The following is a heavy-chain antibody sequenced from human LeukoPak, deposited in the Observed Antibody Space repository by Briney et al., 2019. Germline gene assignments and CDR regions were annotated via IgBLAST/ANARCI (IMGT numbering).Heavy chain of an antibody. CDR2: ISWNSGSI. Sequence: GGSLRLSCAASGFTFDDYAMHWVRQAPGKGLEWVSGISWNSGSIGYADSVKGRFTISRDNAKNSLYLQMNSLRAEDMALYYCAKATPGIAVAGSFGYWGQGTLVTVSS. V-gene: IGHV3-9*03. CDR1: GFTFDDYA. CDR3: AKATPGIAVAGSFGY. J-gene: IGHJ4*02. D-gene: IGHD6-19*01.